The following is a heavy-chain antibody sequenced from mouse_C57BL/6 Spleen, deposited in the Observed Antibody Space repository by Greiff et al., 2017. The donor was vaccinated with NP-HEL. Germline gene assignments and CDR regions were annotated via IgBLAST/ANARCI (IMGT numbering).Heavy chain of an antibody. V-gene: IGHV1-81*01. CDR2: IYPRSGNT. J-gene: IGHJ4*01. CDR3: ARSDYDDYYAMDY. D-gene: IGHD2-4*01. Sequence: VKLMESGAELARPGASVKLSCKASGYTFTSYGISWVKQRTGQGLEWIGEIYPRSGNTYYNEKFKGKATLTADKSSSTAYMELRSLTSEDSAVYFCARSDYDDYYAMDYWGQGTSVTVSS. CDR1: GYTFTSYG.